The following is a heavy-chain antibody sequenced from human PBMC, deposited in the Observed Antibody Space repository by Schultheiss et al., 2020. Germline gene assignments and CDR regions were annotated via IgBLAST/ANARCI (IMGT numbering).Heavy chain of an antibody. CDR1: GFTFDDYA. CDR2: INSDGSST. J-gene: IGHJ4*02. Sequence: GGSLRLSCAASGFTFDDYAMHWVRQAPGKGLEWVSGINSDGSSTSYADSVKGRFTISRDNAKNTLYLQMNSLRAEDTAVYYCARDSYDYVWGSYRLVGYYFDYWGQGTLGTGS. D-gene: IGHD3-16*02. V-gene: IGHV3-74*01. CDR3: ARDSYDYVWGSYRLVGYYFDY.